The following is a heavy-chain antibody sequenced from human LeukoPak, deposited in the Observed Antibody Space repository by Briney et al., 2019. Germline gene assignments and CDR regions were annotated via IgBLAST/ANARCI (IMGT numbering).Heavy chain of an antibody. Sequence: SETLSLTCTVSGGSISSGSYYWSWIRQPAGKGLEWIGRIYTSGSTNYNPSLKSRVTISVDTSKNQFSLKLSSVTAADTAVYYCARESYSRYNWFDPWGQGTLVTVSS. D-gene: IGHD3-10*01. CDR3: ARESYSRYNWFDP. J-gene: IGHJ5*02. V-gene: IGHV4-61*02. CDR1: GGSISSGSYY. CDR2: IYTSGST.